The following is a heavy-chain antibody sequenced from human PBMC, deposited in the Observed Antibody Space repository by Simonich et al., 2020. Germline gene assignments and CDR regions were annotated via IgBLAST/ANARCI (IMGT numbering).Heavy chain of an antibody. CDR1: GFTCSSYE. D-gene: IGHD6-6*01. Sequence: EVQLVESGGGLVQPGGSLRLSCAASGFTCSSYEMNWVRQAPGKGLEWVSYISSSCSTIYYAVSVQGRSTNSRDNAKNSLYLQMNSLRAEDTAVYYCARDFRLQLVEIGTYYYYGMDVWGQGTTVTVSS. CDR3: ARDFRLQLVEIGTYYYYGMDV. J-gene: IGHJ6*02. V-gene: IGHV3-48*03. CDR2: ISSSCSTI.